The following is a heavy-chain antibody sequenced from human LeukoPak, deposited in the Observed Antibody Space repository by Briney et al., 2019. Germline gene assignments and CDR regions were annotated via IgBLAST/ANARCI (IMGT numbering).Heavy chain of an antibody. Sequence: ASVKVSCKASGYTFTSYYMHWVRQPPGQGLEWMGIINPSGGSTSYAQKFQGRVTMTRDMSTSTVYMELSSLRSEDTAMYYCARGRDIVVVVAATLSEYFQHWGQGTLVTVSS. CDR2: INPSGGST. J-gene: IGHJ1*01. D-gene: IGHD2-15*01. CDR3: ARGRDIVVVVAATLSEYFQH. CDR1: GYTFTSYY. V-gene: IGHV1-46*01.